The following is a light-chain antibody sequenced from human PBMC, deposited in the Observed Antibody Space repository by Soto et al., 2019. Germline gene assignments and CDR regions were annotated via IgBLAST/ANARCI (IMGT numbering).Light chain of an antibody. V-gene: IGKV3-20*01. Sequence: EIVLTQSPVTLSFSPGERATLSCRASQSVSNRYLAWYQQRTGQAPRPLISGASRRATGVPDRFSGSGSGTDFTLTISRLEPEDFAVYYCQQYGSSPWTFGQGTKVDIK. CDR3: QQYGSSPWT. J-gene: IGKJ1*01. CDR2: GAS. CDR1: QSVSNRY.